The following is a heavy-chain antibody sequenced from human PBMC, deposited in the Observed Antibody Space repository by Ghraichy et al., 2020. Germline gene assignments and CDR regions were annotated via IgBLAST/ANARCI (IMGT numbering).Heavy chain of an antibody. D-gene: IGHD2-2*01. Sequence: GSLRLSCAASGFTFSSYSVNWVRQTPGKGLEWVSHISDSRTIYYADSVKGRFTISRDNAKNSLYLQMNSLRDEDTGVYYCARGYCSSTSCGMDVWGQGTTVTVSS. J-gene: IGHJ6*02. CDR3: ARGYCSSTSCGMDV. V-gene: IGHV3-48*02. CDR1: GFTFSSYS. CDR2: ISDSRTI.